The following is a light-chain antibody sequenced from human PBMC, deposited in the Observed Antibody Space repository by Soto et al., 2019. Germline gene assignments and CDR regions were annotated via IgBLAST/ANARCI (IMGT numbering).Light chain of an antibody. CDR2: QVT. V-gene: IGLV2-14*01. CDR1: SSDIGGYYY. CDR3: TSYSSSDIFYV. J-gene: IGLJ1*01. Sequence: QSVLTQPASVSGSAGQSITISCTGTSSDIGGYYYVSWYQHHPGKAPKLLIYQVTNRPSRVSNRFSGSKSGNTASLTISGLXADDEADYYCTSYSSSDIFYVFGTGTKVTVL.